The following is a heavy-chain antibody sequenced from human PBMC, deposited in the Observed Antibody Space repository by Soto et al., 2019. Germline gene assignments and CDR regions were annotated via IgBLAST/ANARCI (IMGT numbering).Heavy chain of an antibody. J-gene: IGHJ4*02. CDR1: GYNFTAYG. V-gene: IGHV1-18*01. Sequence: QVELVQSGAEVKKPGASVKVSCKASGYNFTAYGISWVRQAPGQGLEWLAWISGYNADTHYAQKVQGRVTVTTDTSTSTAYMELRSLRSDDTAVYYCARDRGSSGYDLGSYWGQGTLVTVSS. D-gene: IGHD5-12*01. CDR3: ARDRGSSGYDLGSY. CDR2: ISGYNADT.